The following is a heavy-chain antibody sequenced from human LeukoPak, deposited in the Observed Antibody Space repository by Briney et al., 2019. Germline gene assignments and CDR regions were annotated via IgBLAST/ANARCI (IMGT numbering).Heavy chain of an antibody. V-gene: IGHV3-23*01. J-gene: IGHJ4*02. Sequence: PGGSPRLSCAASGFTFSSYAMSWVRQAPGKGLEWVSAISGSGGSTYYADSVKGRFTISRDNSKNTLYLQMNSLRAEDTAVYYCAKDGDLRFYYDNYFDYWGQGTLVTVSS. D-gene: IGHD3-22*01. CDR2: ISGSGGST. CDR3: AKDGDLRFYYDNYFDY. CDR1: GFTFSSYA.